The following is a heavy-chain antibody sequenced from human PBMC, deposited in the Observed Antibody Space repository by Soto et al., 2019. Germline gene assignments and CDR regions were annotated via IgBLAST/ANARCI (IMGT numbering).Heavy chain of an antibody. J-gene: IGHJ4*02. V-gene: IGHV4-59*01. CDR2: IYYSGST. D-gene: IGHD6-19*01. CDR1: GGSISSYY. CDR3: ARENIAVAGEGKGYFDY. Sequence: NPSETLSLTCTVSGGSISSYYWSWIRQPPGKGLEWIGYIYYSGSTNYNPSLKSRVTISVDTSKNQFSLKLSSVTAADTAVYYCARENIAVAGEGKGYFDYWGQGTLVTVSS.